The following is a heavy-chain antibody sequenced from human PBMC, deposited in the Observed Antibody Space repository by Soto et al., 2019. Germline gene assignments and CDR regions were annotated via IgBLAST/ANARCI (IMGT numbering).Heavy chain of an antibody. V-gene: IGHV1-24*01. CDR1: GYTLTELS. CDR2: FDPEDGET. D-gene: IGHD2-15*01. CDR3: ATDRGFCSGGSCYSTGAFDI. J-gene: IGHJ3*02. Sequence: ASVKVSCKVSGYTLTELSMHWLRQAPGKGLEWMGGFDPEDGETIYAQKFQGRVTMTEDTSTDTAYMELSSLRSEDTAVYYCATDRGFCSGGSCYSTGAFDIWGQGTMVTVSS.